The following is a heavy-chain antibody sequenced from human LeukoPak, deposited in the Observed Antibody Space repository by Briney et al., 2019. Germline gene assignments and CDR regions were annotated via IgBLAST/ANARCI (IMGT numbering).Heavy chain of an antibody. J-gene: IGHJ4*02. CDR1: GFTFSNAW. CDR3: TTDSRVLRYFDWPLGFDY. Sequence: GGSLRLSCAASGFTFSNAWMSWVRQAPGKGLEWVGRIKSKTDGGTTDYAAPVKGRFTISRDDSKNTLYLQMSSLKTEDTAVYYCTTDSRVLRYFDWPLGFDYWGQGTLVTVSS. D-gene: IGHD3-9*01. CDR2: IKSKTDGGTT. V-gene: IGHV3-15*01.